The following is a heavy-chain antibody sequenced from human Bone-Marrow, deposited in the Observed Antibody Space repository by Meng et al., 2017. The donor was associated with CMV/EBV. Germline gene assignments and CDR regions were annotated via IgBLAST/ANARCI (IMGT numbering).Heavy chain of an antibody. J-gene: IGHJ3*02. CDR3: TTGWTARSGAFGI. V-gene: IGHV3-73*01. CDR1: GFTFSDSA. D-gene: IGHD2-15*01. Sequence: GESLKISCAASGFTFSDSAIHWVRQASGKGLEWVGRIRSKANTYATAYAASLNGRFTISRDDSKNTAYLQMNSLKTEDTAVYYCTTGWTARSGAFGIWGQGTMVTVSS. CDR2: IRSKANTYAT.